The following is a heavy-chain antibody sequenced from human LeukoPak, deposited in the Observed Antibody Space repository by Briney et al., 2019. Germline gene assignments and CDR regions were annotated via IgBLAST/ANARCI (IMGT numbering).Heavy chain of an antibody. Sequence: SETLSLTCTVSGGSISSYYWSWIRQPAGKGLEWIGRIYTTGSTNYNPSLKSRVTISVDTSKNQFSLKLSSVTAADTAVYYCARGGKYYYDSSGYNYWGQGTLVTVSS. CDR3: ARGGKYYYDSSGYNY. CDR2: IYTTGST. CDR1: GGSISSYY. V-gene: IGHV4-4*07. D-gene: IGHD3-22*01. J-gene: IGHJ4*02.